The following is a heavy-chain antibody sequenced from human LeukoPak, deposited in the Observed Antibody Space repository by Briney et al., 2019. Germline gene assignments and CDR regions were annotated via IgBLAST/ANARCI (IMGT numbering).Heavy chain of an antibody. CDR1: GFTFRSFD. CDR3: ARDGYYHYYGLDV. J-gene: IGHJ6*02. Sequence: PGGSLRLSCVASGFTFRSFDLQWVPQTTGKGLEGVSANSTANNKFHPVSGKGRFTIARANDQNSLYLQTRNFGVRDAAVYYSARDGYYHYYGLDVWGQGTTAPVSS. D-gene: IGHD6-13*01. CDR2: NSTANNK. V-gene: IGHV3-13*01.